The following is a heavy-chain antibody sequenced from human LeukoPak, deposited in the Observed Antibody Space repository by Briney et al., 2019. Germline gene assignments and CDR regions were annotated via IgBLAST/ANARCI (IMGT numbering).Heavy chain of an antibody. D-gene: IGHD4-11*01. CDR1: GFTFSDHY. CDR2: TRDKATSYTT. J-gene: IGHJ4*02. CDR3: AGVGVMKTTVDY. V-gene: IGHV3-72*01. Sequence: GGSLRLSCAASGFTFSDHYMAWVRQAPGKGLEWVGRTRDKATSYTTDYAASVKGRFTISRDDSKNSLSLQMHSLKSEDTAVYYCAGVGVMKTTVDYWGQGVLVTVSS.